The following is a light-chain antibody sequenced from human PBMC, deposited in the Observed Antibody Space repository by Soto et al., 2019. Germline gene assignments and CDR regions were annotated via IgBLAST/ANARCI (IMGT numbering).Light chain of an antibody. J-gene: IGLJ2*01. Sequence: QSALTQPPSASGSPGQSVTISCTGSSSDVGGYNYVSWYQQHPGKAPKLMIYDVSKRPSGVPDRLSGSKSGNTASLTVSGLQAEDEADYYCSSYAGSNIVVFGGGTQLTVL. V-gene: IGLV2-8*01. CDR1: SSDVGGYNY. CDR3: SSYAGSNIVV. CDR2: DVS.